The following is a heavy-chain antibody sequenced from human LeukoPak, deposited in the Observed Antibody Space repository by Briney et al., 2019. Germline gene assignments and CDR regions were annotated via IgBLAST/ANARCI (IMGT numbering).Heavy chain of an antibody. CDR2: ISAYNGNT. Sequence: ASVKVSCTASGYTFTSYGISWVRQPPGPGLERMGCISAYNGNTNDAQKLQGRVTMTTDTSTSTAYMELRSLRSDDTAVYYCARVELDDYGDYYWYFDLWGRGTLVTVSS. CDR1: GYTFTSYG. D-gene: IGHD4-17*01. V-gene: IGHV1-18*01. J-gene: IGHJ2*01. CDR3: ARVELDDYGDYYWYFDL.